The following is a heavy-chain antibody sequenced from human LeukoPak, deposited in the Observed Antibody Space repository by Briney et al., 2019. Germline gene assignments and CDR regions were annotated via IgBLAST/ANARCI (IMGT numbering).Heavy chain of an antibody. V-gene: IGHV1-2*06. CDR3: ARAPRVVTMFSLPTSDY. CDR1: GYTVTSYD. D-gene: IGHD4-23*01. CDR2: INPNSGGT. Sequence: GASVKVSCKASGYTVTSYDMHWVRQAPGQGREGMGRINPNSGGTNYAQKFQGRVTMTRDTSTSTAYMELSRLRSDDTAVYSCARAPRVVTMFSLPTSDYWGQGTLVTVSS. J-gene: IGHJ4*02.